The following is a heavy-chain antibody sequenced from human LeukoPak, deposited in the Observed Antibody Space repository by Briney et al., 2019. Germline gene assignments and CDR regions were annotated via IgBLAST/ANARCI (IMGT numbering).Heavy chain of an antibody. V-gene: IGHV4-59*08. CDR2: IYYSGSA. Sequence: SETLSLTCTVSGSSISSYYCSWIRQPPGRGLEWIGYIYYSGSANYNPSFKSRVTMSVDTSKNHFSLKLSSVTAADTAVYSCSRSIIGTRSKFDYWGQGTLVTVSS. D-gene: IGHD1/OR15-1a*01. CDR3: SRSIIGTRSKFDY. CDR1: GSSISSYY. J-gene: IGHJ4*02.